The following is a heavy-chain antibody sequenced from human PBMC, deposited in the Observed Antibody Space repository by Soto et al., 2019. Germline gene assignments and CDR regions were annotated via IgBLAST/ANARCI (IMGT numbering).Heavy chain of an antibody. V-gene: IGHV5-51*01. CDR1: GYSFTSYW. J-gene: IGHJ6*02. CDR2: IYPGDSDT. Sequence: PGESLKISCKGSGYSFTSYWIGWVRQMPGKGLEWMGIIYPGDSDTRYSPSFQGQVTISADKSISTAYLQWSSLKASDTAMYYCASRALEYSSSSDYYYGMDVWGQGTTVTVSS. D-gene: IGHD6-6*01. CDR3: ASRALEYSSSSDYYYGMDV.